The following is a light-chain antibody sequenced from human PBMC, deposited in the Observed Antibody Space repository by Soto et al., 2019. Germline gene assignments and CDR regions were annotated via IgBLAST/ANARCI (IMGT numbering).Light chain of an antibody. J-gene: IGKJ1*01. CDR1: QSVSSD. CDR3: QQYNTWHPKMA. Sequence: VVTQSPATLSVFPGETATLSCRASQSVSSDLAWYQQRPGQAPRLLIYGASTRATGIPARFRGSGSGTEFGLTISSLQSEDFATYYCQQYNTWHPKMAFGRGTKV. V-gene: IGKV3-15*01. CDR2: GAS.